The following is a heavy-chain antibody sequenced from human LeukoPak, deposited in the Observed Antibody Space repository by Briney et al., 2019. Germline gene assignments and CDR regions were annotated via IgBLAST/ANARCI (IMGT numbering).Heavy chain of an antibody. CDR1: GITFSTYV. J-gene: IGHJ2*01. V-gene: IGHV3-23*01. CDR3: ATSRRTFWYFDL. CDR2: ISSAGST. Sequence: GGSLRFSCAASGITFSTYVMNWVRQAPGKGLEWVSGISSAGSTYYADSVKGRFTLSSDNSKNTLYLQMNGLRAEDTAVYYCATSRRTFWYFDLWGRGTLVAVS.